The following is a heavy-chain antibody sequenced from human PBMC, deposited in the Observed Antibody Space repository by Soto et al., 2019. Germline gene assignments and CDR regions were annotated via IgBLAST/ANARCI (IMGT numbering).Heavy chain of an antibody. V-gene: IGHV2-5*01. CDR1: GFSLSTSGVG. CDR2: IYWNDDK. CDR3: ARESLRTTYFDY. D-gene: IGHD2-21*01. Sequence: SGPTLVNPTQTPTLTCTFSGFSLSTSGVGVGWIRQPPGKALEWLALIYWNDDKRYSPSLKSRLTITKDTSKNQVVLTMTNMDPVDTATYYCARESLRTTYFDYWGQGTLVTVSS. J-gene: IGHJ4*01.